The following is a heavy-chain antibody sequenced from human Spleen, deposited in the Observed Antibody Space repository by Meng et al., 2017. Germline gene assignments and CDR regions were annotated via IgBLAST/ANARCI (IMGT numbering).Heavy chain of an antibody. D-gene: IGHD3-9*01. J-gene: IGHJ4*02. CDR1: GFTFSSYN. CDR2: INTDASLT. Sequence: GESLKISCAASGFTFSSYNMHWVRQTPGEGLVWVSRINTDASLTTYADSVKGRFTISRDDAKNTVYLQMNSLRAEDTAVYYCARDADWVIFDHWGQGALVTVSS. CDR3: ARDADWVIFDH. V-gene: IGHV3-74*03.